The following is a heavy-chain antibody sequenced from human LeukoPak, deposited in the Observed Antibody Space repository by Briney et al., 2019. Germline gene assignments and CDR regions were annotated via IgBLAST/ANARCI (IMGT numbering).Heavy chain of an antibody. J-gene: IGHJ5*02. CDR1: GFTFSSYA. CDR3: AKDRRDIVVVPAAIRFDP. Sequence: GGSLRLSCAASGFTFSSYAMSWVRQAPGKGLEWVSAISGSGGSTYYADSVKGRFTISRDNSKNTLYLQMNSLRAEDTAVYYCAKDRRDIVVVPAAIRFDPWGQGTLVTVSS. CDR2: ISGSGGST. D-gene: IGHD2-2*01. V-gene: IGHV3-23*01.